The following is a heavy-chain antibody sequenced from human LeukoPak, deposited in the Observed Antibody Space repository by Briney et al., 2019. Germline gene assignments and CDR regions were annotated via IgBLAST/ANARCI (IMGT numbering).Heavy chain of an antibody. CDR2: IYYSGST. D-gene: IGHD2-15*01. CDR1: GGSISSSSYY. Sequence: SETLSLTCTVSGGSISSSSYYWGWIRQPPGKGLEWIGSIYYSGSTYYNPSLKSRVTISVDTSKNQFSLKLSSVTAADTAVYYCARHGREATPLSYYYYYMDVWGKGTTVTISS. V-gene: IGHV4-39*01. CDR3: ARHGREATPLSYYYYYMDV. J-gene: IGHJ6*03.